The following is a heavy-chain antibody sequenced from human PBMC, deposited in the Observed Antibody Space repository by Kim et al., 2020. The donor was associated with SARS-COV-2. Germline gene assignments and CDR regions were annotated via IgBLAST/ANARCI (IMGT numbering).Heavy chain of an antibody. Sequence: SETMSLTCTVSGGSINSYYWSWIRQPPGKRLEWIGYVYYTGNTDYNPSLRSRVTISVDSSRNQFSLKLNSVTAADTAVYYCARGSPFGDSWGQGTLVTVS. CDR1: GGSINSYY. CDR3: ARGSPFGDS. V-gene: IGHV4-59*08. D-gene: IGHD3-10*01. CDR2: VYYTGNT. J-gene: IGHJ4*02.